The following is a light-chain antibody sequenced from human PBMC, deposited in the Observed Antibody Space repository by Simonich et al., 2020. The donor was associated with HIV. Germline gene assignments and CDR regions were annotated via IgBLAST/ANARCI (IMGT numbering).Light chain of an antibody. V-gene: IGLV2-11*01. Sequence: QSALTQPRSVSGSPGQSVTISCTGTSSDVGGYNYVSWYKKHPGKAPKLMIDEGSRRPSGVSNRFSGSKSGNTASLTISGLQAEDEADYYCCSYAGTSRLFGGGTKLTVL. CDR3: CSYAGTSRL. J-gene: IGLJ3*02. CDR1: SSDVGGYNY. CDR2: EGS.